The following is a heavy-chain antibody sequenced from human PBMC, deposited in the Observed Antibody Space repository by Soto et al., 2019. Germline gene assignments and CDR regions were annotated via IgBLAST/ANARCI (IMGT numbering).Heavy chain of an antibody. J-gene: IGHJ3*01. D-gene: IGHD3-16*01. CDR1: GASISAGHW. CDR3: ARDRGTTMTGDAFDV. Sequence: QVHLQESGPGLVKPSGTLSLTCTVSGASISAGHWWSWVRQSPGKGLEWIGEIYQTGTTDYNPSLKSRVFISVDTSKNQFSLNLRSVTAADTALYYCARDRGTTMTGDAFDVWGRGTMVTVSS. CDR2: IYQTGTT. V-gene: IGHV4-4*02.